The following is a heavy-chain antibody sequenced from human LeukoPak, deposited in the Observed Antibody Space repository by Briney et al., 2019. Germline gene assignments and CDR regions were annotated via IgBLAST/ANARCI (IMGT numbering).Heavy chain of an antibody. CDR2: ISYDGSNK. CDR3: AREDCSGGSCYVYYYYYGMDV. D-gene: IGHD2-15*01. V-gene: IGHV3-30-3*01. CDR1: GFTFSTYA. Sequence: GGSLRLSCVASGFTFSTYALSWVRQAPGKGLEWVAVISYDGSNKYYADSVKGRFTISRDNSKNTLYLQMNSLRAEDTAVYYCAREDCSGGSCYVYYYYYGMDVWGQGTTVTVSS. J-gene: IGHJ6*02.